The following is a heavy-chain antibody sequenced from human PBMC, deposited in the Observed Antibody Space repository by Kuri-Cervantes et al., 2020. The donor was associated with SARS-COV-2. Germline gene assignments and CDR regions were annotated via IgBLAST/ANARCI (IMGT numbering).Heavy chain of an antibody. CDR1: GYTFTVYY. D-gene: IGHD3-10*01. V-gene: IGHV1-2*02. J-gene: IGHJ4*02. Sequence: ASVKVSCKASGYTFTVYYMHWVRQAPGQGLEWMGWTNPNSGGTNYAQKFQGRVTMTRDTSISTAYMELSRLRSDDTAVYYCARDWAYVDPGYFDYWGQGTLVTVSS. CDR2: TNPNSGGT. CDR3: ARDWAYVDPGYFDY.